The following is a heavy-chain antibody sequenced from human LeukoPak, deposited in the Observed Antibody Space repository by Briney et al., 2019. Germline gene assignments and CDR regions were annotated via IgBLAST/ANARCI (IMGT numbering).Heavy chain of an antibody. J-gene: IGHJ4*02. CDR1: GFAFSFFA. V-gene: IGHV3-48*02. Sequence: GGSLRLSCEASGFAFSFFAMSWLRQPPGKGLEWVSHISRSSRTIYYADSVKGRFTISRDNDKNSLYLQMNSLRDEDTAMYYCSTDDYGGDFASWGQGTLVTVSS. CDR3: STDDYGGDFAS. D-gene: IGHD4-23*01. CDR2: ISRSSRTI.